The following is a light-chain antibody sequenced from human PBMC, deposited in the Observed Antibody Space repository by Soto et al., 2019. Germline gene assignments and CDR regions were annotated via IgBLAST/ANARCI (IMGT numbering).Light chain of an antibody. V-gene: IGKV3-20*01. J-gene: IGKJ1*01. CDR3: QQYGSSPRT. Sequence: ELVLTQSPRTLSFAPGERATLSCRASQSVSSSYLAWYQQKPGQAPRLLIYGASSRATGIPDRFSGSGSVTDFTLTISRLEPEDFAVYYCQQYGSSPRTFGQGTKVDIK. CDR1: QSVSSSY. CDR2: GAS.